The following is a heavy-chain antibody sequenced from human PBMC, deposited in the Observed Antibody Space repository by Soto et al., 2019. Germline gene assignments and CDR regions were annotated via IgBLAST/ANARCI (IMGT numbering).Heavy chain of an antibody. CDR1: GFTFSDYY. V-gene: IGHV3-11*06. J-gene: IGHJ5*02. CDR2: ISSSSSYT. CDR3: ARVVGATSWWFDP. D-gene: IGHD1-26*01. Sequence: GGSLRLSCAASGFTFSDYYMSWIRQAPGKGLEWVSYISSSSSYTNYADSVKGRFTISRDNAKNSLYLQMNSLRAEDTAVYYCARVVGATSWWFDPWGQGTLVTVS.